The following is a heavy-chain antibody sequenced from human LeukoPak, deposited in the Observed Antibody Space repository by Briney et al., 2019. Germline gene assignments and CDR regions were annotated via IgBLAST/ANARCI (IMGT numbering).Heavy chain of an antibody. CDR3: AKGYSYDFFDF. J-gene: IGHJ4*02. CDR1: GFTFSSSA. V-gene: IGHV3-23*01. D-gene: IGHD5-18*01. Sequence: GGSLRLSCAASGFTFSSSAMSWVRQAPGQGVEWISSISGSGGTTYYADSVKGGFTISRDNSKNTVFLPVNSLRAEDTAVYYCAKGYSYDFFDFWGQGTLVTVSS. CDR2: ISGSGGTT.